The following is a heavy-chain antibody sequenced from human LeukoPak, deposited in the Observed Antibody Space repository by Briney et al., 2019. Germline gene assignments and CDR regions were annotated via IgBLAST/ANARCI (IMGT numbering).Heavy chain of an antibody. CDR3: ARDGIWFGEFHWFDP. Sequence: SETLSLTCTVSGGSISSYYWSWIRQPPGKGLEWIGYIYYSWSTNYNPSLKSRVTISVDTSKNQFSLKLSSVTAADTAVYHCARDGIWFGEFHWFDPWGQGTLVTVSS. V-gene: IGHV4-59*01. J-gene: IGHJ5*02. D-gene: IGHD3-10*01. CDR1: GGSISSYY. CDR2: IYYSWST.